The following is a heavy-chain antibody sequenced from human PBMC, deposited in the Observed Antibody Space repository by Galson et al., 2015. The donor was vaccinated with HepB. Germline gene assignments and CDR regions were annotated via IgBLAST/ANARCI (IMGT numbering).Heavy chain of an antibody. CDR3: ATSVIPIEGPPRVFDH. CDR2: IYPGDSDT. Sequence: QSGAEVKKTRESLKISCQGSGYSFTTHWIGWVRQMPGQGLEWMGIIYPGDSDTRYSPSFQGQVSLSVDRYITTAYLHWYSLQASDTAMYYCATSVIPIEGPPRVFDHWGQGTLVTVSS. D-gene: IGHD3-16*02. CDR1: GYSFTTHW. J-gene: IGHJ4*02. V-gene: IGHV5-51*03.